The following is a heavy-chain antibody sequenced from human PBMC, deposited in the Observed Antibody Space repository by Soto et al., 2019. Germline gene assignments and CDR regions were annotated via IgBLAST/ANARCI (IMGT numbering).Heavy chain of an antibody. CDR3: ARSVAVPGAHIDY. D-gene: IGHD6-19*01. CDR1: GGYIGVSY. Sequence: SETLSLTCSVAGGYIGVSYWSWIGQSPGKGLEWLGYVYYTGSTNYSPSLRSRVSISVDTSKNEFSLRLSSVTAADTAVYFCARSVAVPGAHIDYWGQGTQVTVSS. CDR2: VYYTGST. J-gene: IGHJ4*02. V-gene: IGHV4-59*01.